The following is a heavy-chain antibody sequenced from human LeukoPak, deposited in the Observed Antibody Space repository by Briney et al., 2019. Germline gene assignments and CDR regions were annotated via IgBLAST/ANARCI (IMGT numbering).Heavy chain of an antibody. V-gene: IGHV3-30*01. D-gene: IGHD3-10*01. Sequence: GGSLRLSCAASGFIFSNYAMHWVRQAPGKGLEWAALISSDGSKTYHADSVKGRFSISRDNSKNTPYLQLNSLRAEDTSVYYCARDSTYWYDSGSSGPHYFDYWGQGTLVTVSS. J-gene: IGHJ4*02. CDR1: GFIFSNYA. CDR3: ARDSTYWYDSGSSGPHYFDY. CDR2: ISSDGSKT.